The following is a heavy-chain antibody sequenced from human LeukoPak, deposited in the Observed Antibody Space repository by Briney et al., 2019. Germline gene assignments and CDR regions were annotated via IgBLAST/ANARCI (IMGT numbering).Heavy chain of an antibody. Sequence: ASVKVSCKASGGTFSSYAISWVRQAPGQGLEWMGGIIPIFGTANYAQKFQGRVTITADKSTSTAYMELSSLRSEDTAVYYCARSSIAAAGSDAFDIWGQGTMVTVSS. D-gene: IGHD6-13*01. J-gene: IGHJ3*02. V-gene: IGHV1-69*06. CDR2: IIPIFGTA. CDR1: GGTFSSYA. CDR3: ARSSIAAAGSDAFDI.